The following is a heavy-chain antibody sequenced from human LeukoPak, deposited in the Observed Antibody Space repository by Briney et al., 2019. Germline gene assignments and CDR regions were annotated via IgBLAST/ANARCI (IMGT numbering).Heavy chain of an antibody. CDR3: ARRESTYQNYYYFYYMDV. CDR1: GFTFDDYG. V-gene: IGHV3-20*04. J-gene: IGHJ6*03. Sequence: GGSLRLSCAASGFTFDDYGMSWVRQAPGKGLEWVSGINWNGGSTGYADSVKGRFTISRDNAKNSLYLQMNSLRAEETALYYCARRESTYQNYYYFYYMDVWGKGTTVTVSS. CDR2: INWNGGST.